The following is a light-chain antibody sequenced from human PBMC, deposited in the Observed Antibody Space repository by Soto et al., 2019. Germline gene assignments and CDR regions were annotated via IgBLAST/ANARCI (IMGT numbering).Light chain of an antibody. Sequence: DIVMTQSPDSLAVSLGERGTINCKSSQSVLYSSNNKDYLAWYQQKPGQPPKLLIYWASTRESGVPDRFSGSGSGTDFTLTISSLQAEDVAVYYCQQYYDAPQNFGQGTKVEIK. J-gene: IGKJ1*01. CDR1: QSVLYSSNNKDY. CDR2: WAS. V-gene: IGKV4-1*01. CDR3: QQYYDAPQN.